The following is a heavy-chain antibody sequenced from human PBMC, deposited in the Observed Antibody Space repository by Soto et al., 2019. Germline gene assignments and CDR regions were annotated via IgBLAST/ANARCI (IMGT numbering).Heavy chain of an antibody. V-gene: IGHV3-11*05. CDR3: ARDHPRYSGYDYVDY. Sequence: QVQLVESGGGLVKPGGSLRLSCAASGFTFSDYYMSWIRQAPGKGLEWVSYISSSSSYTTYANSVKGRFTISRDNAKNSMYLQMNSLRAADTALYYCARDHPRYSGYDYVDYWGQGTLVTVSS. J-gene: IGHJ4*02. D-gene: IGHD5-12*01. CDR2: ISSSSSYT. CDR1: GFTFSDYY.